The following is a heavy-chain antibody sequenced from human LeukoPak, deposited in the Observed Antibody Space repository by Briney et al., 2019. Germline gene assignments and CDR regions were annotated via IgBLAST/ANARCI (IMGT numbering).Heavy chain of an antibody. CDR1: GGSISSYY. CDR3: ARSSGWPSFLDY. V-gene: IGHV4-59*01. J-gene: IGHJ4*02. CDR2: IYYSGST. D-gene: IGHD6-19*01. Sequence: SETLSLTCTVSGGSISSYYWSCIRQPPGKGLEWIGYIYYSGSTNYNPSLKSRVTISVDTSKNQFSLKLSSVTAADTAVYYCARSSGWPSFLDYWGQGTLVTVSS.